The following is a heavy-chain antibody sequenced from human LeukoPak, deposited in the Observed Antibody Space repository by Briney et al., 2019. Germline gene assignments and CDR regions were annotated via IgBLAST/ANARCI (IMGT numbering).Heavy chain of an antibody. V-gene: IGHV3-23*01. D-gene: IGHD3-22*01. CDR1: GFTFSTYA. CDR2: ISTSGGST. Sequence: GGSLRLSCATSGFTFSTYAMSWVRQAPGKGLEWVSGISTSGGSTYYADSVKGRFTISRDNSKNTLYLQMNSLRAEDTAVYYRAKGLIASSGYYVYWGQGTLVTVSS. J-gene: IGHJ4*02. CDR3: AKGLIASSGYYVY.